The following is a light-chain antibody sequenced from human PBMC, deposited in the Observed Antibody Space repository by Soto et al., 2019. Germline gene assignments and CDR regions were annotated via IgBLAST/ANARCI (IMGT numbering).Light chain of an antibody. J-gene: IGKJ1*01. CDR1: QIISSAY. CDR3: QQCGSSLPWT. V-gene: IGKV3-20*01. Sequence: EIVLMQSPGTLSLSPGDRATLSCRASQIISSAYLAWYQQRPGQAPRLLIYASSSRATGIPDRFSGSGSGTDFTLTISRLEPEDFAVYYCQQCGSSLPWTFGQGTKVEMK. CDR2: ASS.